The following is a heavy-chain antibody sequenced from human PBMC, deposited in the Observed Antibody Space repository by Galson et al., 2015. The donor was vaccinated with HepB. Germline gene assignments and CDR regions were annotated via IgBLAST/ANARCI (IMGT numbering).Heavy chain of an antibody. CDR3: ARDLTISY. Sequence: SLRLSCAASGFTFSNYWMKWVRQAPGKGLEWVSVIYSGGSTYYADSVKGRFTISRDNSKNTLYLLMNSLRDEDTAVYYCARDLTISYWGQGTLVTVSS. V-gene: IGHV3-66*01. CDR2: IYSGGST. CDR1: GFTFSNYW. J-gene: IGHJ4*02.